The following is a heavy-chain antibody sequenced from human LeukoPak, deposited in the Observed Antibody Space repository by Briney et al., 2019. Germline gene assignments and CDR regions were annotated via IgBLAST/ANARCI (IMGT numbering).Heavy chain of an antibody. CDR2: ISSSGSTI. CDR1: GFTFSSYE. CDR3: ARDLHDTLPGDTLGYYYGMDV. J-gene: IGHJ6*02. V-gene: IGHV3-48*03. Sequence: GGSLRLSCAASGFTFSSYEMNWVRQAPGKGLEWVSYISSSGSTIYCADSVKGRFTISRDNAKNSLYLQMNSLRAEDTAVYYCARDLHDTLPGDTLGYYYGMDVWGQGTTVTVSS. D-gene: IGHD3-9*01.